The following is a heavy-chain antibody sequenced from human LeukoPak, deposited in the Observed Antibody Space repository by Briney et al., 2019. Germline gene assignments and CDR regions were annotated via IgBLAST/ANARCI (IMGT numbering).Heavy chain of an antibody. D-gene: IGHD2-15*01. Sequence: GGPLRLSCAASGFTFNRYVMSWVRQIPGKGLEWVSTISGSGVSKHYADSVKGRFTISRDNSKNTLYLQMNTLRPEDTAVYYCAREESARRIHALHPWGQGTLVTVSA. V-gene: IGHV3-23*01. CDR2: ISGSGVSK. CDR1: GFTFNRYV. CDR3: AREESARRIHALHP. J-gene: IGHJ5*02.